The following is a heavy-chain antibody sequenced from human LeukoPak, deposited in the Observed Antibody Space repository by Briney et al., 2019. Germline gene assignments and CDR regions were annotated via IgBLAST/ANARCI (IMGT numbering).Heavy chain of an antibody. CDR3: ARFMVRGAYYFDY. Sequence: SETLSLTCTVSGGSISSYYWSWIRQPPGKGLEWIGYIYYSGSTNYNPSLKSRVTISVDTSKNQFSLKLSSVTAADTAVYYCARFMVRGAYYFDYWGQGTLATVSS. CDR2: IYYSGST. CDR1: GGSISSYY. J-gene: IGHJ4*02. V-gene: IGHV4-59*08. D-gene: IGHD3-10*01.